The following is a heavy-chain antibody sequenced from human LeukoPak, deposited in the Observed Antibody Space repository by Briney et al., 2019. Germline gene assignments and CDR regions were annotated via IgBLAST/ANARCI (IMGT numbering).Heavy chain of an antibody. CDR2: IKEDGSQK. V-gene: IGHV3-7*03. CDR1: GFTFSSFW. CDR3: ARDSGWFRFDY. J-gene: IGHJ4*02. D-gene: IGHD6-19*01. Sequence: GGSLRLSCAASGFTFSSFWMTWVRQAPGKGLEWVANIKEDGSQKYYVDSVKGRFTISRDNAKNSLFLQTNSLRVDDTAVYCCARDSGWFRFDYWGRGTLVTVSS.